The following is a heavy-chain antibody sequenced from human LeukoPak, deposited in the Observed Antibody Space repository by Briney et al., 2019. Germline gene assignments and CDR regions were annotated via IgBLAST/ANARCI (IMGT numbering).Heavy chain of an antibody. J-gene: IGHJ6*02. CDR1: GYTFTDYY. CDR2: INPNSGGT. V-gene: IGHV1-2*02. CDR3: ASRYCSGGRCDSSYYYYYGMDV. Sequence: ASVKVSCKASGYTFTDYYMHWVRQAPGQGLEWMGWINPNSGGTNSAQKFQGRVTMTRDTSISTAYMELSSLISDDTAVYYCASRYCSGGRCDSSYYYYYGMDVWGQGTTVTVSS. D-gene: IGHD2-15*01.